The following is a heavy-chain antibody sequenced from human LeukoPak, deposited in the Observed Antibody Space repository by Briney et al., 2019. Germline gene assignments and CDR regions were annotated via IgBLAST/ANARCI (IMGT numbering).Heavy chain of an antibody. V-gene: IGHV3-7*05. CDR1: GFIFSSYW. CDR3: AREAAAAHPDF. CDR2: IKQDGSEK. Sequence: PGGSLRLSCAASGFIFSSYWMSWVRQAPGKGLEWAANIKQDGSEKYYVDSVKGRFTISRDNAKNSLYLQMNSLRAEDTAVYYCAREAAAAHPDFWGQGTLVVVSA. J-gene: IGHJ4*02. D-gene: IGHD6-13*01.